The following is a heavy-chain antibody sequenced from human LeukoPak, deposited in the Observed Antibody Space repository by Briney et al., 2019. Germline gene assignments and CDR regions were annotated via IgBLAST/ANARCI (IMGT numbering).Heavy chain of an antibody. D-gene: IGHD3-3*01. CDR1: GYSFTKYW. V-gene: IGHV5-51*01. CDR3: ARSGSYYDFWSGYLGDY. Sequence: GESLKISCKGSGYSFTKYWIGWVRQMPGKGLEWMGIIFPGDSDTRYGPSFQGQVTISADKSISTAYLHWSSLKASDSAMYYCARSGSYYDFWSGYLGDYWGQGTLVTVSS. J-gene: IGHJ4*02. CDR2: IFPGDSDT.